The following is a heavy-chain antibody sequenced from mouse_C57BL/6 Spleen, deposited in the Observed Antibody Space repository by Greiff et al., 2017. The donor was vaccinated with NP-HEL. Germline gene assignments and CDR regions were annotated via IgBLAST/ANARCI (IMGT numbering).Heavy chain of an antibody. D-gene: IGHD1-1*01. V-gene: IGHV1-69*01. Sequence: QVQLQQPGAELVMPGASVKLSCKASGYTFTSYWMHWVKQRPGQGLEWIGEIDPSDSYTNYNQKFKGKSTLTVDKSSSTAYMQLSSLTSEDSAVYYWARFPVAGSFDYWGQGTTLTVSS. CDR1: GYTFTSYW. J-gene: IGHJ2*01. CDR3: ARFPVAGSFDY. CDR2: IDPSDSYT.